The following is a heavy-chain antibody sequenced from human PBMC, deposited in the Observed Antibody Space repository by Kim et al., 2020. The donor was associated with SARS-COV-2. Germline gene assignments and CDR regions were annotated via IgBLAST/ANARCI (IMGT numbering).Heavy chain of an antibody. V-gene: IGHV3-23*01. D-gene: IGHD3-22*01. J-gene: IGHJ5*02. CDR2: ISGSGGPT. CDR3: AKSAVVITDWFDP. CDR1: GFTFSSYA. Sequence: GGSLRLSCVASGFTFSSYAMSWVRQAPGKGLEWVSTISGSGGPTYYADSVKGRFTISRDNFRSTLYLQMNSLRAEDTAVYYCAKSAVVITDWFDPWGQGSLVTVSS.